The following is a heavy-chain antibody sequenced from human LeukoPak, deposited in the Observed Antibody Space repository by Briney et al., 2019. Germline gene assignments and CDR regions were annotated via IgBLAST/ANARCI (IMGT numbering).Heavy chain of an antibody. V-gene: IGHV4-61*01. J-gene: IGHJ4*02. CDR1: GGSVSSGSYY. CDR2: TYYSGST. Sequence: SETLSLTCTVSGGSVSSGSYYWRWIRQPPGKGLEWIGYTYYSGSTNYNPSLKSRVTISADTSKSQFSLRLSSVTAADTAVYYCARAYSYGLPRLDYWGQGTLVTVSS. D-gene: IGHD5-18*01. CDR3: ARAYSYGLPRLDY.